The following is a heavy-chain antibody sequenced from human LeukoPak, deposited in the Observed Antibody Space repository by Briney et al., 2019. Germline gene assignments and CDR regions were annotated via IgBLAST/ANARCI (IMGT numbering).Heavy chain of an antibody. CDR3: ARLPYGDYVSYYYYYGLDV. J-gene: IGHJ6*02. D-gene: IGHD4-17*01. Sequence: SETLSLTCTVSGDSISNYYWSWIRQPPGKGLEWIGYIYYSGSTNYNPSLKGRVTISVDTSKNQFSLKLSSVTAADTAVYYCARLPYGDYVSYYYYYGLDVWGQGTTVTVSS. CDR1: GDSISNYY. CDR2: IYYSGST. V-gene: IGHV4-59*08.